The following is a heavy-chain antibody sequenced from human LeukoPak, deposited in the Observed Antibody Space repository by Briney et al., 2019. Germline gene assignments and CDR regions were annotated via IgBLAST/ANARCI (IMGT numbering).Heavy chain of an antibody. J-gene: IGHJ4*02. V-gene: IGHV4-34*01. CDR1: GGSFSGYY. Sequence: SETLSLTCAVYGGSFSGYYWSWIRQPPGKGPEWMGEVNHSGTTKYNPSLKSRVTISVDTSKNQFSLKLSSVTAADTAKYYCARRYSYDSSISQSSPIDYWGQGMLVTVSS. CDR3: ARRYSYDSSISQSSPIDY. D-gene: IGHD3-22*01. CDR2: VNHSGTT.